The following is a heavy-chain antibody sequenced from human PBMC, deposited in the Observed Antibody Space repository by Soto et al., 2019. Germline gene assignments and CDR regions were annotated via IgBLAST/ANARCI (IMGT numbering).Heavy chain of an antibody. CDR1: GGSIRTSSSYY. J-gene: IGHJ6*02. CDR2: IYYTGST. D-gene: IGHD6-19*01. Sequence: KPSETLSLTCTVSGGSIRTSSSYYWAWIRQPPGKGLEWVGSIYYTGSTYYNPSLKSRVTMSVDTSKDHFSLKLSSVTAADTAVYYCAREVIGIAVAGRAPVYYYGMDVWGQGTTVTVSS. V-gene: IGHV4-39*02. CDR3: AREVIGIAVAGRAPVYYYGMDV.